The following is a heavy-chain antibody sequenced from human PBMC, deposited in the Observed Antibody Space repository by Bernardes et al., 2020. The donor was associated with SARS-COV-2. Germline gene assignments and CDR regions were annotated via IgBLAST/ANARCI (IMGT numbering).Heavy chain of an antibody. Sequence: ASVKVSCKASGYTFTDYYVHWVRQAPGQGLECMAWINPDNGVTDYAPKFQGRISLTRDTSSSTIYMELRGLRSDDTAIYYCARDPTVIGPDNPFDIWGQGTIVTVS. CDR1: GYTFTDYY. J-gene: IGHJ3*02. CDR3: ARDPTVIGPDNPFDI. V-gene: IGHV1-2*02. D-gene: IGHD3-10*01. CDR2: INPDNGVT.